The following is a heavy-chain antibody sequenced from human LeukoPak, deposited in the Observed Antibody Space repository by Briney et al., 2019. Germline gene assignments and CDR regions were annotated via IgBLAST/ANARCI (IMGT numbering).Heavy chain of an antibody. CDR3: ARGRGLGVVSPYFDY. V-gene: IGHV3-23*01. CDR2: ISGGGGST. Sequence: GGSLRLSCAASGFTFSNYAMSWVRQAPGKGLEWVSAISGGGGSTYCADSVKGRFTISRDNSKNIVSLQMNNLRAEDTAVYYCARGRGLGVVSPYFDYWGQGTLVTVSS. CDR1: GFTFSNYA. D-gene: IGHD3-3*01. J-gene: IGHJ4*02.